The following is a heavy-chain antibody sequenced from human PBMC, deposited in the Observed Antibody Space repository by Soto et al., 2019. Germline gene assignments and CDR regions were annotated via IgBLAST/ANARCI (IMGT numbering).Heavy chain of an antibody. CDR1: GYTFTSYG. D-gene: IGHD1-1*01. CDR2: ISAYNGNT. CDR3: ARAELEQRLGYYYGMDV. V-gene: IGHV1-18*01. Sequence: GASVKVSCKASGYTFTSYGISWVRQAPGQGLEWMGWISAYNGNTNYAQKLQGRVTMTTDTSTSTAYMELRSLRSDDTAVYYCARAELEQRLGYYYGMDVWGQGTTVTVSS. J-gene: IGHJ6*02.